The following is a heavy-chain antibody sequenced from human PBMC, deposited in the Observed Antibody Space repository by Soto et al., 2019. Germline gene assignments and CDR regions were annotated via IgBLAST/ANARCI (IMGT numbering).Heavy chain of an antibody. CDR3: ARVHEFGANSNAFEF. D-gene: IGHD1-1*01. CDR1: GGSFRREA. CDR2: ILPIFGTA. J-gene: IGHJ3*01. Sequence: QVQLVQSGAEVKKPGSSVKVSCKASGGSFRREAINWVRQAPGQGPEWMGGILPIFGTADYAQKFQGRVTIPGDVSTPISSMELSSLRFGDTAVYYCARVHEFGANSNAFEFLGQGTMVLVSS. V-gene: IGHV1-69*12.